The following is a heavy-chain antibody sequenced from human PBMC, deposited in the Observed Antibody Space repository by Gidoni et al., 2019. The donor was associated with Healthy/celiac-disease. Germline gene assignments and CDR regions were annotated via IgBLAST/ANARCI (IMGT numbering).Heavy chain of an antibody. D-gene: IGHD5-12*01. CDR2: ISWNSGSI. CDR1: GFTFDDYA. V-gene: IGHV3-9*01. Sequence: EVQLVESGGGLVQPGRSLRLSCAASGFTFDDYAMHWVRQAPGKGLEWVSGISWNSGSIGYADSVKGRFTISRDNAKNSLYLQMNSLRAEDTALYYCAKGYSGYDFYGGGVTYYFDYWGQGTLVTVSS. CDR3: AKGYSGYDFYGGGVTYYFDY. J-gene: IGHJ4*02.